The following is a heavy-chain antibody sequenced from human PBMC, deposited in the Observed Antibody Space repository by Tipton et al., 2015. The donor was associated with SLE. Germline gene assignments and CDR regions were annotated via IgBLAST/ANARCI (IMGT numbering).Heavy chain of an antibody. Sequence: SLRLSCAASGFSFSYYAMGWFRQAPGKGLEWVSVIYSGSGRTLYTDSVKGRFTISRDNSKNTVHLQMNSLRAEDTATYYCARGVRVRGVRIGFDYWGQGTLVTVSS. CDR1: GFSFSYYA. CDR3: ARGVRVRGVRIGFDY. D-gene: IGHD3-10*01. CDR2: IYSGSGRT. V-gene: IGHV3-23*03. J-gene: IGHJ4*02.